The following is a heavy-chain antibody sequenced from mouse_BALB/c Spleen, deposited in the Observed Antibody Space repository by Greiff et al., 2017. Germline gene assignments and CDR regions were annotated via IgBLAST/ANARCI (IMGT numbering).Heavy chain of an antibody. D-gene: IGHD2-4*01. CDR3: ARSGMITTRGYYFDY. CDR2: ISSGSSTI. V-gene: IGHV5-17*02. CDR1: GFTFSSFG. Sequence: EVMLVESGGGLVQPGGSRKLSCAASGFTFSSFGMHWVRQAPEKGLEWVAYISSGSSTIYYADTVKGRFTISRDNPKNTLFLQMTSLRSEDTAMYYCARSGMITTRGYYFDYWGQGTTLTVSS. J-gene: IGHJ2*01.